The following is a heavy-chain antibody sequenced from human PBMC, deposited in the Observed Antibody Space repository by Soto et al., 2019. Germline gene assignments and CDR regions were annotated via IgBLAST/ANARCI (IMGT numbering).Heavy chain of an antibody. V-gene: IGHV1-8*02. CDR3: ARMATFGSLNWFDP. J-gene: IGHJ5*02. D-gene: IGHD3-16*01. CDR1: GGTFSSYA. Sequence: ASVKVSCKASGGTFSSYAISWVRQAPGQGLEWMGGIIPIFGDTGYAQKFQGRVTMTRDISIATAYMELSSLRSDDTAIYYCARMATFGSLNWFDPWGQGTLVTVSS. CDR2: IIPIFGDT.